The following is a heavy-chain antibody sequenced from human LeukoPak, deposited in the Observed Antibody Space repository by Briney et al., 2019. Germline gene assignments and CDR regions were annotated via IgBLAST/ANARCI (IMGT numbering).Heavy chain of an antibody. CDR2: ISYDGSNK. CDR3: ARDQTPDYSNYYYGMDV. Sequence: GRSLRLSCAASGFTFSSYAMHWVRQAPGKGLEWVAVISYDGSNKYYADSVKGRFTISRDNSKNTLYLQMNSLRAEDTAVYYCARDQTPDYSNYYYGMDVWGQGTTVTVSS. CDR1: GFTFSSYA. D-gene: IGHD4-11*01. V-gene: IGHV3-30-3*01. J-gene: IGHJ6*02.